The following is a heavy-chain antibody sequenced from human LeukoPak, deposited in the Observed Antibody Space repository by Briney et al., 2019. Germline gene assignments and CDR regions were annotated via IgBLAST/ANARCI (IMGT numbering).Heavy chain of an antibody. CDR3: ARADGDYFAY. D-gene: IGHD4-17*01. CDR2: IYYSGST. J-gene: IGHJ4*02. V-gene: IGHV4-31*03. Sequence: PSETLSLTCTVSGGSISSVGYYWSWIRQHPGKGLEWIGYIYYSGSTYYNPSLKSRVTISVDTSKNQFSLKLSSVTAADTAVYYCARADGDYFAYWGQGTLVTVSS. CDR1: GGSISSVGYY.